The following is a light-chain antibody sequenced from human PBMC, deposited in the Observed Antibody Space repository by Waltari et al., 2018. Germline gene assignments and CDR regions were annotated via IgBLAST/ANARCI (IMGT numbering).Light chain of an antibody. CDR2: DAS. CDR1: QSVNSY. Sequence: EIVLTQSPATLSLSPGERATLSCRTSQSVNSYLAWYQHKPGQAPRLLIYDASNRATGIPARFSGSGSGTDFTLTISSLEPDDFALYYCQQRFTLPSITFGQGTRLEIK. J-gene: IGKJ5*01. V-gene: IGKV3-11*01. CDR3: QQRFTLPSIT.